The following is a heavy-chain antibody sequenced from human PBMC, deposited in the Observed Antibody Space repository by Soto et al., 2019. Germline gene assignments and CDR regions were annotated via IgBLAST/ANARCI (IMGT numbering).Heavy chain of an antibody. Sequence: ASVKVSCKASGYTFTSYGISWVRQAPGQGLEWMGWISAYNGNTNYAQKLQGRVTMTTDTSTSTAYMELRNLRSDDTAVYYCARDGRRYYYGSGSYSIDYWGQGTLVTVSS. V-gene: IGHV1-18*01. J-gene: IGHJ4*02. CDR3: ARDGRRYYYGSGSYSIDY. D-gene: IGHD3-10*01. CDR2: ISAYNGNT. CDR1: GYTFTSYG.